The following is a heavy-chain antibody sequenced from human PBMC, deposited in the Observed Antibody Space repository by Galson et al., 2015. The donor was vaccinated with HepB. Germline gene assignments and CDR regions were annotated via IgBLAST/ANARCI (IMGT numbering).Heavy chain of an antibody. Sequence: ETLSLTCTVSGGSISSHYWSWIRQPPGKGLEWIGYIYYSGSTNYNPSLKSRVTISVDTSKNQFSLKLSSVTAADTAVYYCARHPNPFEWELLDAFDIWGQGTMVTVSS. CDR2: IYYSGST. J-gene: IGHJ3*02. D-gene: IGHD1-26*01. CDR1: GGSISSHY. V-gene: IGHV4-59*08. CDR3: ARHPNPFEWELLDAFDI.